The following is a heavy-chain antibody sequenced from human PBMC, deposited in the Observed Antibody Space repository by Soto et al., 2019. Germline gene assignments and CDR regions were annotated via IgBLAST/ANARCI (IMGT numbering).Heavy chain of an antibody. V-gene: IGHV4-59*01. CDR2: IYYSGST. CDR1: GGSLSSYY. J-gene: IGHJ4*02. Sequence: KPSETLSLTCVVSGGSLSSYYWSWIRQPPGKGLEWIGYIYYSGSTNYNPSLKSRVTISVDTSKNQFSLKLSSVTAADTAVYYCARRYGGAFDYWGQGTLVPVSS. CDR3: ARRYGGAFDY. D-gene: IGHD2-21*01.